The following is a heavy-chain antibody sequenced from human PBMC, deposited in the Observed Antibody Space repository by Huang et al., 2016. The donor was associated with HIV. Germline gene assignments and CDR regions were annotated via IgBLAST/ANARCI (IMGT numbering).Heavy chain of an antibody. CDR1: GFTFSSYG. J-gene: IGHJ3*02. CDR3: AMKWVWGDAFDI. Sequence: QVQLVESGGGVVQPGRSLRLSCAASGFTFSSYGIHWVRQAPGKGLELVALISYYGSNEYFADSVKGRFTISRDNSKNTLYLQMNSLRPDDTALYYCAMKWVWGDAFDIWGQGTMVTVSS. CDR2: ISYYGSNE. V-gene: IGHV3-30*03. D-gene: IGHD3-16*01.